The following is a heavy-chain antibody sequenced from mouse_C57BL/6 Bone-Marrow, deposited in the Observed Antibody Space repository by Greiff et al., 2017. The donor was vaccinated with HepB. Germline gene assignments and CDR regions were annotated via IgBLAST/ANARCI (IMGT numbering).Heavy chain of an antibody. D-gene: IGHD2-5*01. CDR1: GYTFTEYT. Sequence: QVQLQQPGAELVKPGASVKLSCKASGYTFTEYTIHWVKQRSGQGLEWIGWFYPGSGSIKYNEKFKDKATLTADKSSSTVYMELSRLTSEDSAVYFCARHEDGEYYSNYEGAMDYWGQGTSVTVSS. J-gene: IGHJ4*01. V-gene: IGHV1-62-2*01. CDR3: ARHEDGEYYSNYEGAMDY. CDR2: FYPGSGSI.